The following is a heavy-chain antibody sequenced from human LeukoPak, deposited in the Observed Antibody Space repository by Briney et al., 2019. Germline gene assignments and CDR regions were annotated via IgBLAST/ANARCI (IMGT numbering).Heavy chain of an antibody. CDR3: ARDYPSPCGGSCYSGHFDY. CDR2: ISSSSSTI. J-gene: IGHJ4*02. D-gene: IGHD2-15*01. CDR1: GFTFSSYS. Sequence: GGSLRLSCAASGFTFSSYSMNWVRQAPGKGLEWVSYISSSSSTIYYADSVKGRFTISRDNAKNSLYLQMNSLRAEDTAVYYCARDYPSPCGGSCYSGHFDYWGQGTLVTVSS. V-gene: IGHV3-48*01.